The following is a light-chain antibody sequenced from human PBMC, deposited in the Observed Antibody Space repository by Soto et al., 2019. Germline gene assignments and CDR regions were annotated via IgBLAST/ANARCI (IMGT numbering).Light chain of an antibody. V-gene: IGKV1-5*03. CDR1: QSVRWY. CDR2: LAS. J-gene: IGKJ1*01. Sequence: TQSPSNLSPSVGDRVTITCRASQSVRWYLAWYQQKPGKAPKLLIYLASYLESGVPSRFSGSGSGTEFTLTISSLQPDDSATYYCQHYDDSSPWTFGQGTKVDIK. CDR3: QHYDDSSPWT.